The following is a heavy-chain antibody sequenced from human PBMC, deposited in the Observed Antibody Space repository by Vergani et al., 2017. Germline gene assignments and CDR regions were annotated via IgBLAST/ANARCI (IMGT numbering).Heavy chain of an antibody. Sequence: EVQLVESGGGLVQPGGSLRLSCAASGFTVSSNYMRWVRQAPGKGLEWVSVIYSGGSTYYADSVKGRFTISRDTSKNTLYLQMNSLSAEDTAVYYCARVQPGYCSSTSCFYYYYMDVWGKGTTVTVSS. J-gene: IGHJ6*03. V-gene: IGHV3-66*02. CDR3: ARVQPGYCSSTSCFYYYYMDV. D-gene: IGHD2-2*01. CDR2: IYSGGST. CDR1: GFTVSSNY.